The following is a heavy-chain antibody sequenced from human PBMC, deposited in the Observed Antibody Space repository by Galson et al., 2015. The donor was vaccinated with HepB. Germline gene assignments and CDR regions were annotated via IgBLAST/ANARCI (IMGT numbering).Heavy chain of an antibody. V-gene: IGHV4-39*01. CDR1: GGSISSSSYY. CDR2: IYYSGST. D-gene: IGHD3-3*01. CDR3: ARTYYDFWSGYYRPQGLFDY. J-gene: IGHJ4*02. Sequence: LSLTCTVSGGSISSSSYYWGWIRQPPGKGLEWIGSIYYSGSTYYNPSLKSRVTISVDTSKNQFSLKLSSVTAADTAVYYCARTYYDFWSGYYRPQGLFDYWGQGTLVTVSS.